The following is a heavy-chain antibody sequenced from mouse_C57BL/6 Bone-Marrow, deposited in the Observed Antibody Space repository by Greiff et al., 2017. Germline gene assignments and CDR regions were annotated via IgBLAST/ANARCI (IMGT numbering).Heavy chain of an antibody. Sequence: QVQLKESGAELARPGASVKLSCKASGYTFTSYGISWVKQRTGQGLEWIGEIYPRSGNTYYNEKFKGKATLTADTSSSTAYMELRSLTSEDSAVYFCARPYYYGSSYDYFDYWGQGTTLTVSS. V-gene: IGHV1-81*01. CDR2: IYPRSGNT. D-gene: IGHD1-1*01. CDR1: GYTFTSYG. CDR3: ARPYYYGSSYDYFDY. J-gene: IGHJ2*01.